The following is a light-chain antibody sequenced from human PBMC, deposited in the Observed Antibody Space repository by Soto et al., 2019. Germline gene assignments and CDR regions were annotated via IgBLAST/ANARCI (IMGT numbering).Light chain of an antibody. Sequence: QSALTQPASVSGSPGQSITISCTGTSSDVGGYNYVSWYQQHPGKAPKLMIYDVSNRPSGVSNRFSGSKSGNTASLTISGLQAEDEADYYCSSYTSSSTLHYVFGTGTKVTAL. V-gene: IGLV2-14*01. CDR2: DVS. CDR3: SSYTSSSTLHYV. J-gene: IGLJ1*01. CDR1: SSDVGGYNY.